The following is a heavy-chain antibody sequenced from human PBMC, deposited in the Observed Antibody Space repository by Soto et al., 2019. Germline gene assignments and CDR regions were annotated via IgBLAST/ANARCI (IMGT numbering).Heavy chain of an antibody. J-gene: IGHJ6*02. D-gene: IGHD5-12*01. Sequence: GGSLRLSCAASGFTFSSYGMHWVRQAPGKGLEWVAVIWYDGSNKYYADSVKGRFTISRDNSKNTLYLQMNSLRAEDTAVYYCARDLSGYDYNVAVAGDNYYYYYGMDVWGQGTTVTVSS. CDR1: GFTFSSYG. CDR2: IWYDGSNK. CDR3: ARDLSGYDYNVAVAGDNYYYYYGMDV. V-gene: IGHV3-33*01.